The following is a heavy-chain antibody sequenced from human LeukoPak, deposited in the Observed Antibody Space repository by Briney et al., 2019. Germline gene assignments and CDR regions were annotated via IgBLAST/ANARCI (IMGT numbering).Heavy chain of an antibody. D-gene: IGHD2-2*01. J-gene: IGHJ6*03. Sequence: SETLSLTCTVSGGSISSGSYYWSWIRQPAGKGLEWIGRIYTSGSTTYNSSLKSRVTISVDTSKNQFSLKLSSVTAADTAVYYCARGRAIYCSSTSCYVRTNYYYYMDVWGKGTTVTVSS. CDR2: IYTSGST. CDR1: GGSISSGSYY. CDR3: ARGRAIYCSSTSCYVRTNYYYYMDV. V-gene: IGHV4-61*02.